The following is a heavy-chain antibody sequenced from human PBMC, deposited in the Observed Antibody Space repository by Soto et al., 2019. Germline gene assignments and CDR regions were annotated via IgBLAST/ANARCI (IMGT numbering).Heavy chain of an antibody. CDR2: IIPIFGTA. V-gene: IGHV1-69*13. J-gene: IGHJ5*02. CDR1: GGTFSSYA. Sequence: TVKVSCKASGGTFSSYAISWVRQAPGQGLEWMGGIIPIFGTANYAQKFQGRVTITADESTSTAYMELSSLRSEDTAVYYCARGGNWNYRNNWFDPWGQGTLVTVS. D-gene: IGHD1-7*01. CDR3: ARGGNWNYRNNWFDP.